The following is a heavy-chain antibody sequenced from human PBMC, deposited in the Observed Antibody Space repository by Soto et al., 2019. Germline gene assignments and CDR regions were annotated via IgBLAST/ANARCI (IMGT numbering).Heavy chain of an antibody. Sequence: GESLKISCKGSGYSFTSYWIGWVRQMPGKGLEWMGIIYPGDSDTRYSPSFQGQVTISADKSISTAYLQWSSLKASDIAMYYCASPGGYSYGYDYYYGMDVWGQGTTVTVSS. CDR2: IYPGDSDT. CDR3: ASPGGYSYGYDYYYGMDV. D-gene: IGHD5-18*01. J-gene: IGHJ6*02. V-gene: IGHV5-51*01. CDR1: GYSFTSYW.